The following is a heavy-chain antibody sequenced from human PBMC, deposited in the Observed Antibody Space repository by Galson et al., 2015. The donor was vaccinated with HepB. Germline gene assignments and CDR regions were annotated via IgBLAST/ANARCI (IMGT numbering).Heavy chain of an antibody. Sequence: QSGAEVKKPGESLRISCKASGYSFTSYWISWVRQMPGKGLEWMGRIDPSDSYTNYSPSFQGHVTISADKSITTACLQWSSLKASDTAMYYCARGGGYNFGSDYWGQGTLVTVSS. V-gene: IGHV5-10-1*01. D-gene: IGHD5-18*01. CDR2: IDPSDSYT. CDR1: GYSFTSYW. CDR3: ARGGGYNFGSDY. J-gene: IGHJ4*02.